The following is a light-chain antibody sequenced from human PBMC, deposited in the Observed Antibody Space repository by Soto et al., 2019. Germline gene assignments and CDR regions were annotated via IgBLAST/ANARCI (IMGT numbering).Light chain of an antibody. Sequence: AIQLTQSPSSLSAYVGDRVTITCRASQGISSTLAWYQQKPGKAPKVLIYDVSSLESGVPSRFSGSGSGADFTLTISSLQPEDFATYYCQQFNSFPLTFGPGTTVDIK. J-gene: IGKJ3*01. CDR2: DVS. CDR3: QQFNSFPLT. V-gene: IGKV1-13*02. CDR1: QGISST.